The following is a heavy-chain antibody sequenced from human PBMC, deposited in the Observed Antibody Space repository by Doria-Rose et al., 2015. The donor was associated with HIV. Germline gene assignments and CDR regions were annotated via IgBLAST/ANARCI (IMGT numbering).Heavy chain of an antibody. V-gene: IGHV2-26*01. Sequence: QVQLVQSGPVLVKPTETLTLTCTVSGVSLSSPGMGVSWIRQPPGKALEWLANIFSDDERSYNTSLKSRLTISRGTSKSQVVLTMTDMDPVDTATYYCARIKSSRWYHKYYFDFWGQGTLVTVSA. CDR1: GVSLSSPGMG. CDR2: IFSDDER. J-gene: IGHJ4*02. CDR3: ARIKSSRWYHKYYFDF. D-gene: IGHD6-13*01.